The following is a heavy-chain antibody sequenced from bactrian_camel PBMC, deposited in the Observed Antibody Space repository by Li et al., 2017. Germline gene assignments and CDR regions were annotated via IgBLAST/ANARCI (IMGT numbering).Heavy chain of an antibody. J-gene: IGHJ4*01. D-gene: IGHD3*01. CDR2: TYTGGGST. CDR1: EALYGNTCC. CDR3: AADTNCRVGCMVLDDAAAWPI. V-gene: IGHV3S31*01. Sequence: DVQLVESGGGSVQAGGSLRLSCAASEALYGNTCCMGWFRQGSNNERERVAITYTGGGSTYYADSVKGRFTLSHAGRTLFLQMSSLKPEDTAMYYYAADTNCRVGCMVLDDAAAWPIWGQGTQVTVS.